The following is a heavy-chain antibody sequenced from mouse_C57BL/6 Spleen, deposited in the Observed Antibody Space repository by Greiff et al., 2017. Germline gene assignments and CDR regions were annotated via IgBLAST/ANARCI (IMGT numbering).Heavy chain of an antibody. CDR3: ARSALRSTMVTRFAY. J-gene: IGHJ3*01. D-gene: IGHD2-2*01. Sequence: EVKLQESGPELVKPGASVKIPCKASGYTFTDYNMDWVKQSHGKSLEWIGDINPNNGGTIYNQKFKGKATLTVDKSSSTAYMELRSLTSEDTAVYYCARSALRSTMVTRFAYWGQGTLVTVSA. CDR1: GYTFTDYN. V-gene: IGHV1-18*01. CDR2: INPNNGGT.